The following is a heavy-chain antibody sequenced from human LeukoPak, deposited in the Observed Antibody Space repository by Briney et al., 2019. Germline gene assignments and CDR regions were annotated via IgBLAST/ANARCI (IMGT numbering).Heavy chain of an antibody. D-gene: IGHD2-2*01. J-gene: IGHJ4*02. V-gene: IGHV3-48*04. CDR2: ISSSSSTI. CDR1: GFTFSSYS. CDR3: ATSPASSCLDD. Sequence: GGSLRLSCAASGFTFSSYSMNWVRQAPGKGLEWVSYISSSSSTIYYADSVKGRFTISRDNSKNTLYLEMNSLRADDTAVYYCATSPASSCLDDWGQGTLVTVSS.